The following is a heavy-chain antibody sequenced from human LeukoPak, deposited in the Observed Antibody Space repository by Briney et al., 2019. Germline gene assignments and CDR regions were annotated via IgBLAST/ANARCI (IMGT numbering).Heavy chain of an antibody. V-gene: IGHV1-69*05. CDR2: IIPIFGTA. CDR1: GGTFSSYA. D-gene: IGHD6-13*01. Sequence: SVKVSCKASGGTFSSYAISWVRQAPGQGLEWMGGIIPIFGTANYAQKFQGRVTITTDESTSTAYMELSSLRSEDTAVYYCSVSIAAAGGEYYYYMDVWGKGTPVTVSS. J-gene: IGHJ6*03. CDR3: SVSIAAAGGEYYYYMDV.